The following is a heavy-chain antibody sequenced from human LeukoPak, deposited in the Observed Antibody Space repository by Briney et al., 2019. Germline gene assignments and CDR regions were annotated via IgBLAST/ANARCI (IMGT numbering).Heavy chain of an antibody. J-gene: IGHJ4*02. CDR1: GFTFSRYG. D-gene: IGHD2-2*01. CDR3: AREGLYCSSTSCDGGLDY. Sequence: GGSLRLSCAASGFTFSRYGMHWVRQAPGKGLEWVAFIQYNGNNKYYANSVKGRFTLSRDNSENTMYLQMNSLRAEDTAVYYCAREGLYCSSTSCDGGLDYWGQGTLVTVSS. CDR2: IQYNGNNK. V-gene: IGHV3-30*02.